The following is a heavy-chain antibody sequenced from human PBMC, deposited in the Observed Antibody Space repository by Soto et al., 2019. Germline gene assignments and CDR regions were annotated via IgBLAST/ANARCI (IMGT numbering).Heavy chain of an antibody. V-gene: IGHV3-23*01. J-gene: IGHJ4*02. D-gene: IGHD3-16*02. Sequence: GGSLRLSCAASGFTFSSYAMSWVRQAPGKGLEWVSAISGSGGSTYYADSVKGRFTISRDNSKNTLYLQMNSLRAEDTAVYYCAKGGIWGSYRNYYFDYWGQGTLVTVSS. CDR1: GFTFSSYA. CDR2: ISGSGGST. CDR3: AKGGIWGSYRNYYFDY.